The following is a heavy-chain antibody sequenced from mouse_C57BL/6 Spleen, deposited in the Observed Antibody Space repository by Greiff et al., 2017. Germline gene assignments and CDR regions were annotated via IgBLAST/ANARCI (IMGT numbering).Heavy chain of an antibody. CDR2: ILPGSGST. J-gene: IGHJ2*01. CDR3: AREGDSSGYVYYFDY. CDR1: GYTFTGYW. D-gene: IGHD3-2*02. Sequence: VQLVESGAELMKPGASVKLSCKATGYTFTGYWIEWVKQRPGHGLEWIGEILPGSGSTNYTEKFKGQATFTADTSSTTAYMQLSSRTTEDSAIYYCAREGDSSGYVYYFDYWGQGTTLTVSS. V-gene: IGHV1-9*01.